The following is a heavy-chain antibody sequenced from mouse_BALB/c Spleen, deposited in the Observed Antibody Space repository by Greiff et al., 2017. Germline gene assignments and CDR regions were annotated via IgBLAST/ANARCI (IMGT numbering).Heavy chain of an antibody. J-gene: IGHJ2*01. V-gene: IGHV2-2*02. CDR3: ARTPHYYGPFDY. D-gene: IGHD1-2*01. Sequence: QVQLKESGPGLVQPSQSLSITCTVSGFSLTSYGVHWVRQSPGKGLEWLGVVWSGGSTDYNAAFISRLSISKDNSKSQVFFKMNSLQANDTAIYYCARTPHYYGPFDYWGQGTTLTVSS. CDR1: GFSLTSYG. CDR2: VWSGGST.